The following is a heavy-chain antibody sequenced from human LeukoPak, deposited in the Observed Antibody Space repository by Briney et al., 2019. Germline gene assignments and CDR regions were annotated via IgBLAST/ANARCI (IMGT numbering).Heavy chain of an antibody. CDR2: IGTAGDT. J-gene: IGHJ4*02. D-gene: IGHD1-26*01. CDR1: GFTFSSYD. CDR3: ARFVGLTPFDY. V-gene: IGHV3-13*01. Sequence: GGSLRLSCAASGFTFSSYDMHWVRQATGKGLEWVSAIGTAGDTYYPGSVKGRFTISRENAKYSLYLQMNSLRAEDTAVYYCARFVGLTPFDYWGQGTLVTVSS.